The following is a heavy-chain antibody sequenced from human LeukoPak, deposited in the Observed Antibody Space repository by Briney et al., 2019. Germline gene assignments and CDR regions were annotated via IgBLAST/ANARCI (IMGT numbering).Heavy chain of an antibody. D-gene: IGHD5-12*01. V-gene: IGHV4-34*01. Sequence: SETLSLTCAVYGGSFSGYYWSWIRQPPGKGLEWIGEINHSGSTNYNPSLKSRVTISVDMSKKQFSLKLISVTAADTAVYYCARVDIVATGEWFDPWGKGTLVTVSS. CDR1: GGSFSGYY. J-gene: IGHJ5*02. CDR3: ARVDIVATGEWFDP. CDR2: INHSGST.